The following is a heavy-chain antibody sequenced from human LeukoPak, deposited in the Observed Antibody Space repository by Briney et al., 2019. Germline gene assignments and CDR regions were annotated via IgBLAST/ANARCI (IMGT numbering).Heavy chain of an antibody. D-gene: IGHD3-22*01. J-gene: IGHJ4*02. CDR1: GFNFSDFY. CDR2: ISNSGGAI. V-gene: IGHV3-11*01. Sequence: KPGGSLRLSCAASGFNFSDFYMGWIRQAPGKGLEWISFISNSGGAIYYSDSVKGRFTMSRDNAKNSLFLQVDSLRAEDTALYYCARVRSGYYFDYWGQGTLVTVSS. CDR3: ARVRSGYYFDY.